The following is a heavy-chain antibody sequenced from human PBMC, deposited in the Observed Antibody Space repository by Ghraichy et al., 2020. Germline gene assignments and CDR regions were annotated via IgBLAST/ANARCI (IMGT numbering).Heavy chain of an antibody. CDR1: GSSITTTYF. J-gene: IGHJ3*02. V-gene: IGHV4-38-2*02. Sequence: SQTLSLTCAVSGSSITTTYFWGWIRQPPGKGLEWIGSIYQSGTTYYNPSLKSRVAISMDTARNEVSLKLNSVTAADTALYYCARDRRAVAGPAFDIWGQGTMVTVSS. CDR3: ARDRRAVAGPAFDI. CDR2: IYQSGTT. D-gene: IGHD6-19*01.